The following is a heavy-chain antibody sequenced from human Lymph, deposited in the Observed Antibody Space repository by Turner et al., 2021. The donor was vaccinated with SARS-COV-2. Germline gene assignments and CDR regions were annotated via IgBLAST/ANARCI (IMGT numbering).Heavy chain of an antibody. V-gene: IGHV5-51*03. CDR3: ARSEFCTSTSCYRGYYYYRMDV. Sequence: EVQLVQSGAEVKKPGESLKISCKGSGYSFTSYWIGWVRQMPGKGLEWMGIIYPGDSDTRYSPSVQGQVTISADKSISTAYLQWSSLKASDTAMYYCARSEFCTSTSCYRGYYYYRMDVWGQGTTVTVSS. CDR1: GYSFTSYW. CDR2: IYPGDSDT. J-gene: IGHJ6*02. D-gene: IGHD2-2*02.